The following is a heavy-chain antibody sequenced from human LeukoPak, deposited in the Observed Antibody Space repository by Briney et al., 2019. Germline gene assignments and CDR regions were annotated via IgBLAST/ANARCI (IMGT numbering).Heavy chain of an antibody. D-gene: IGHD6-13*01. J-gene: IGHJ4*02. V-gene: IGHV4-38-2*02. CDR2: IYHSGST. CDR3: ARDQPKAAAGTPSDY. Sequence: PSETLSLTCTVSGYSISSGYYWGWIRQPPGKGLEWIGSIYHSGSTYYNPSLKSRVTISVDTSKNQFSLKLSSVTAADTAVYYCARDQPKAAAGTPSDYWGQGTLVTVSS. CDR1: GYSISSGYY.